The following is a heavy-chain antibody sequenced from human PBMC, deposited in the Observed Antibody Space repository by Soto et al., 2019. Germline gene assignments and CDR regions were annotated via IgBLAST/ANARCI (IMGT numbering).Heavy chain of an antibody. CDR3: ARWSYLDY. V-gene: IGHV3-23*01. D-gene: IGHD3-3*01. Sequence: GGSLRLSCAASGFSFGSYALSWVRQAPGKGLEWVSTISGSDGKTFYADSVKGRFSISRDTSQSTLYLQMNSLRADDTAIYYCARWSYLDYWGQGTRVTFSS. CDR1: GFSFGSYA. J-gene: IGHJ4*02. CDR2: ISGSDGKT.